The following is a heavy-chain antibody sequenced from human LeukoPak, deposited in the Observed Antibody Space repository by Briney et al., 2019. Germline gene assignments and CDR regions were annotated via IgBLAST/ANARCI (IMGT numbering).Heavy chain of an antibody. Sequence: SETLSLTCSVSDDPITMYYWTWIRQPPGKGLEWIGYVDHTGSTNFNPSLNGRVSISRDTTKNLFSLRLRSVTAADTAVYFCARGRVSSSTWYSTYYYYFYMDVWGKGTTVTISS. CDR3: ARGRVSSSTWYSTYYYYFYMDV. CDR1: DDPITMYY. D-gene: IGHD1-1*01. J-gene: IGHJ6*03. CDR2: VDHTGST. V-gene: IGHV4-59*01.